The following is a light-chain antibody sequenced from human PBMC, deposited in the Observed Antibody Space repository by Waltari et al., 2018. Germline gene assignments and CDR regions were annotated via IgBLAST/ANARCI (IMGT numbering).Light chain of an antibody. CDR3: QQYNSYSGA. J-gene: IGKJ1*01. Sequence: DIQTTQSPSTLSASVGDRVTITCRASQSISTWLAWYQQKPGTAPKLLIYKASTLESGFPSRFSGSGSGTEFSLTISSLQPDDIATYYCQQYNSYSGAFGQGTKVEIK. V-gene: IGKV1-5*03. CDR2: KAS. CDR1: QSISTW.